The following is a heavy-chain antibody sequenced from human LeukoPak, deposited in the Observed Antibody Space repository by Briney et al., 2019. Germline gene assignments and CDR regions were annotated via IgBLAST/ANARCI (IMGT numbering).Heavy chain of an antibody. CDR1: GRSISSSSYY. Sequence: PSETLSLTCTVSGRSISSSSYYWGWIRQPPGKGPEWFGIIYYSESTYYNPSLKSRLTISVDTSKNQFSLTLSSVTATDTAVYYCARRGYCSSTSCYEYWFDSWGQGTLVTVSS. CDR3: ARRGYCSSTSCYEYWFDS. J-gene: IGHJ5*01. CDR2: IYYSEST. V-gene: IGHV4-39*01. D-gene: IGHD2-2*01.